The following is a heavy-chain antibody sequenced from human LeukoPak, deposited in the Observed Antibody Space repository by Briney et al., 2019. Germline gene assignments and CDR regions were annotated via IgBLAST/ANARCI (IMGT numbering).Heavy chain of an antibody. CDR1: GGSISSRNW. Sequence: SETLSLTCAVSGGSISSRNWWSWVRQPPGKGLEWIGEIYHSGSTNYNPSLKTRVTISVDKSKNQFSLKLSSVTAADTAFYYCARYIVSYPHDAFDIWGQGTMVTVSS. D-gene: IGHD1-26*01. CDR3: ARYIVSYPHDAFDI. CDR2: IYHSGST. V-gene: IGHV4-4*02. J-gene: IGHJ3*02.